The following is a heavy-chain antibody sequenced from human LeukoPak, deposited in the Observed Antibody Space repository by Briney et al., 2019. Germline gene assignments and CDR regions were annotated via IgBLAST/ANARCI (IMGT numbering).Heavy chain of an antibody. V-gene: IGHV1-2*02. D-gene: IGHD1-26*01. CDR3: ARGWWELQGWFDP. CDR1: GYTFTGYY. J-gene: IGHJ5*02. Sequence: ASVKVSCKASGYTFTGYYMHWVRQAPGRGLEWMGWINPNSGGTNYAQKFQGRVTMTRDTSISTAYMELSRLRSDDSAVYYCARGWWELQGWFDPWGQGTLVTVSS. CDR2: INPNSGGT.